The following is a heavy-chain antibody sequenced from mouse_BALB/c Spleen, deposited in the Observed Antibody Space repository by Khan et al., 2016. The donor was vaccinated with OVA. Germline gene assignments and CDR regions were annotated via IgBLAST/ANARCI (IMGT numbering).Heavy chain of an antibody. V-gene: IGHV14-1*02. CDR2: IDPENGDT. D-gene: IGHD2-3*01. J-gene: IGHJ3*01. CDR1: GFNIKDYY. Sequence: EVQLVESGAELVRPGALVKLSCKASGFNIKDYYMHWVKQRPEQGLVWIGRIDPENGDTIYDPKFQGKASITSDTSSNTAYLQLSSLTSEDTAVYYCARDGYPPWFAYWGQGTLVTVSA. CDR3: ARDGYPPWFAY.